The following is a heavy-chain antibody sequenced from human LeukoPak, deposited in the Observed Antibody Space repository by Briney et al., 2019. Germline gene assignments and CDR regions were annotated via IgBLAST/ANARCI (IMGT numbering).Heavy chain of an antibody. D-gene: IGHD3-10*01. J-gene: IGHJ4*02. V-gene: IGHV3-7*01. CDR2: IKQDGSEK. Sequence: PGGSLRLSCAVSGFTFSSYWMSWVRQAPGKGLEWVANIKQDGSEKYYVDSVKGRFTISRDNAKNSLYLQMNRLRAVDTAVYYCAREWFGYFDYWGQGTLVTVSS. CDR3: AREWFGYFDY. CDR1: GFTFSSYW.